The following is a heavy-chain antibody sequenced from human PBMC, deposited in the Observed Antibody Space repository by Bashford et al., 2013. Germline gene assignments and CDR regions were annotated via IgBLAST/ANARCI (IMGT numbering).Heavy chain of an antibody. CDR3: ARLPWGSSWERGQDYWFDP. Sequence: ASVKVSCKASGYSFTSYGISWVRQAPGQGPEWMGWISPYNGKTNYAQKFQGRVTMTTDTSTSTAYLELRSLTSDDTAVYFCARLPWGSSWERGQDYWFDPWGQGTLVTVSS. CDR2: ISPYNGKT. D-gene: IGHD6-13*01. J-gene: IGHJ5*02. V-gene: IGHV1-18*04. CDR1: GYSFTSYG.